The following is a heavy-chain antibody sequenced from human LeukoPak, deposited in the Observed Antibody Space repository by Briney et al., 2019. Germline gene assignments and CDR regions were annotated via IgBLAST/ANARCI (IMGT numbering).Heavy chain of an antibody. CDR3: ARRLTQYDCFDP. CDR2: TYYRSTWYN. Sequence: SQTLSLTFAISGDSVSSNSVTWNWIRQSPSRGLEWLGRTYYRSTWYNDYAASVRGRITVNPDASKNQFSLHLNSVTPEDTAVYYCARRLTQYDCFDPWGQGILVTVSS. J-gene: IGHJ5*02. V-gene: IGHV6-1*01. D-gene: IGHD2-2*01. CDR1: GDSVSSNSVT.